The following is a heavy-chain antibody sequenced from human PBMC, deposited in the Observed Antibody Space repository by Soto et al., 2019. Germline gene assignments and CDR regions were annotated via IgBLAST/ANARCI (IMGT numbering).Heavy chain of an antibody. Sequence: APVKGSLKGSCLTFSSFCINRVGQAPRQRVEGMGWISAYNGNTNYAQKLQGRVTMTTDTSTSTAYMELRSLRSDDTAVYYCARGGVGGSSGFSLGPNYYYMDVWGKGTTVTVSS. CDR3: ARGGVGGSSGFSLGPNYYYMDV. D-gene: IGHD6-19*01. CDR2: ISAYNGNT. CDR1: CLTFSSFC. V-gene: IGHV1-18*01. J-gene: IGHJ6*03.